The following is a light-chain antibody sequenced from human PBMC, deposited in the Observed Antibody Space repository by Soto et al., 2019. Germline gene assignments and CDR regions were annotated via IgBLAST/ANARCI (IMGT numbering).Light chain of an antibody. Sequence: QLVLTQSSSVSASLGSSVKLTCTLSSGHSSYIIAWHQQQPGKAPRYLMKLEGSGSYSKGSGVPDRFSGSSSGSDRYLTISNLQFEDEADYYCEIWDSDTPVLFGGGTKLTVL. CDR3: EIWDSDTPVL. J-gene: IGLJ2*01. CDR2: LEGSGSY. CDR1: SGHSSYI. V-gene: IGLV4-60*02.